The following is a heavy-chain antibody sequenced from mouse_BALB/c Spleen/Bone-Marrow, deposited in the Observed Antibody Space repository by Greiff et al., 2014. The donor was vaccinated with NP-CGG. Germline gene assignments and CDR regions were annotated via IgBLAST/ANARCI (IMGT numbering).Heavy chain of an antibody. CDR1: GFNIKSTY. D-gene: IGHD1-3*01. V-gene: IGHV14-3*02. J-gene: IGHJ2*01. CDR2: VDPANGNS. Sequence: VQLQQSGAELVKPGASVKLSCTVFGFNIKSTYIHWVKQRPEQGLEWIGWVDPANGNSKCDPRFQGKATITADSSSNTAYLQLSSLTSEDTAVYYCALHNACQFDYWGQGTTVTVSS. CDR3: ALHNACQFDY.